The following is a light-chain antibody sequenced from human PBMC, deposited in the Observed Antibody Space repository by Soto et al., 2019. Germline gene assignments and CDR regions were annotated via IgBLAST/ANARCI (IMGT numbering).Light chain of an antibody. J-gene: IGLJ1*01. V-gene: IGLV2-23*03. CDR3: YSFAGSTTFSYV. CDR2: EGT. Sequence: QSFLTQPASASGSPGQSISISCTGTSSDVVTYNLVSWYQQHPGKAPTVLIYEGTKRPSGVSNRFSGSKSGNTASLTISGLQTEDEADYYCYSFAGSTTFSYVFGPGTKVTVL. CDR1: SSDVVTYNL.